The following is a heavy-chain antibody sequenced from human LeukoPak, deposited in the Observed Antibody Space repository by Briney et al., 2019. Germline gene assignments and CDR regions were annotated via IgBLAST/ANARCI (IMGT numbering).Heavy chain of an antibody. CDR2: INPNSGDT. D-gene: IGHD5-24*01. J-gene: IGHJ4*02. CDR1: GYTFTGYY. CDR3: ARRLRDSYNEGYYFDY. V-gene: IGHV1-2*06. Sequence: GASVKVFCKASGYTFTGYYMHWVRQAPGQGLEGMGRINPNSGDTNYAQKFQGRVTMPRDTSISTPYMELSRLRSDDAAVYQCARRLRDSYNEGYYFDYWGQGTLVTVSS.